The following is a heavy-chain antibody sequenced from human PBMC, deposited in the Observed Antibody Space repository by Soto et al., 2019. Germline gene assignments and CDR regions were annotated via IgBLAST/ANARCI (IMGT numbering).Heavy chain of an antibody. Sequence: EVQLLESGGGLVQPGESLRLSCAASGFTFSSYAMSWVRQAPGKGLEWVSVISGSDDSTYYADSVKGRSTISRDNSKNTLYLQMHSLRAEDTAVYYCAKRSSSSTFDYWGQGTLVTVSS. CDR3: AKRSSSSTFDY. CDR2: ISGSDDST. J-gene: IGHJ4*02. D-gene: IGHD6-6*01. V-gene: IGHV3-23*01. CDR1: GFTFSSYA.